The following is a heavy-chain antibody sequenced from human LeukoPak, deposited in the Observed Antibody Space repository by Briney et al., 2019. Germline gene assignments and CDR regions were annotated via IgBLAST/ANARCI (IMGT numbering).Heavy chain of an antibody. J-gene: IGHJ4*02. CDR1: GFTFSNYY. Sequence: GGSLRLSCAASGFTFSNYYMSWIRQAPGKGPEWVSYISGSGSTIYYADSVKGRFTISSDNAKNTLYLQMNSLRAEDTAVYFCARDLDALIVEYYFDYWGQGTLVTVSS. V-gene: IGHV3-11*01. CDR2: ISGSGSTI. D-gene: IGHD3-22*01. CDR3: ARDLDALIVEYYFDY.